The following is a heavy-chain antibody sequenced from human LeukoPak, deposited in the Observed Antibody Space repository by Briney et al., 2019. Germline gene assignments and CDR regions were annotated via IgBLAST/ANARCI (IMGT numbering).Heavy chain of an antibody. CDR3: AKDNYDILTGEFDY. J-gene: IGHJ4*02. CDR2: ISWNSGSI. V-gene: IGHV3-9*03. CDR1: GFTFDEYA. Sequence: GGSLRLSCAASGFTFDEYAMHWVRQAPGKGLEWVSGISWNSGSIGYADSVKGRFTISRDNAKNSLYLQMNSLRAEDMALYYCAKDNYDILTGEFDYWGQGTLVTVSS. D-gene: IGHD3-9*01.